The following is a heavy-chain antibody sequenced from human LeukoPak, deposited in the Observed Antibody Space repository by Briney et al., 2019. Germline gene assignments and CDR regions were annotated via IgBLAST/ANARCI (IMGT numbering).Heavy chain of an antibody. D-gene: IGHD3-3*01. CDR3: ARDHHQYYDFWSGYYIRY. V-gene: IGHV1-2*02. CDR1: GYTFTGYY. Sequence: ASVKVSCKASGYTFTGYYMHWVRQAPGQGLEWMGWINPNSVGTNYAQKFQGRVTMTRDTCLSTASMELSRLICDDTAVYYCARDHHQYYDFWSGYYIRYWGQGTLVTVSS. CDR2: INPNSVGT. J-gene: IGHJ4*02.